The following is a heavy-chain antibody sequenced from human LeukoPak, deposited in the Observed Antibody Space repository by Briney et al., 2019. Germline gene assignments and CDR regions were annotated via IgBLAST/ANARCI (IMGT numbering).Heavy chain of an antibody. CDR3: ARGAGVVVAAIDAFDI. CDR1: GGSFSSYY. CDR2: IYYSGST. J-gene: IGHJ3*02. D-gene: IGHD2-15*01. Sequence: KSSETLSLTCTVSGGSFSSYYWSWIRQPPGKGLEWIGYIYYSGSTNYNPSLKSRVTISVDTSKNQFSLKLSSVTAADTAVYYCARGAGVVVAAIDAFDIWGQGTMVTVSS. V-gene: IGHV4-59*01.